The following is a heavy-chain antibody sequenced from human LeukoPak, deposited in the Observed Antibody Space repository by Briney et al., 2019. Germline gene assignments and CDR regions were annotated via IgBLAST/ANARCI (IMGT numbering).Heavy chain of an antibody. CDR1: GYTFTGYY. D-gene: IGHD3-3*01. CDR2: INPNSGGT. J-gene: IGHJ4*02. V-gene: IGHV1-2*04. Sequence: ASVKVSCKASGYTFTGYYMHWVRQAPGQGLEWMGWINPNSGGTNYAQKFQGWVTMTRDTSISTAYMELSRLRSDDTAVYYRARCPHIGLECLYNFDYGGRGPW. CDR3: ARCPHIGLECLYNFD.